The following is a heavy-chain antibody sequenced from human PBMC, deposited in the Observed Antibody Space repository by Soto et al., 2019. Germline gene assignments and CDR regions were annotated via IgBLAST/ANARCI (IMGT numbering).Heavy chain of an antibody. Sequence: EVQLVESGGGLVQPGGSLRLSCVASGFKFDYYWMHWIRQAPGGGLMWISRLQTDGSHPAYADSVKGRFTISRDNAKNTLYLQMNNLRVEDTAIYYCARGGDPDYWGQGTLVIVSS. CDR3: ARGGDPDY. V-gene: IGHV3-74*01. CDR2: LQTDGSHP. CDR1: GFKFDYYW. D-gene: IGHD2-21*02. J-gene: IGHJ4*02.